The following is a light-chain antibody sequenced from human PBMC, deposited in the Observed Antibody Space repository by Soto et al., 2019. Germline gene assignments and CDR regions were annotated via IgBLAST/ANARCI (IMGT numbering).Light chain of an antibody. CDR2: DVT. CDR3: SSYRTTSTLWV. V-gene: IGLV2-14*03. J-gene: IGLJ3*02. Sequence: QSALTQPASVSGSPGQSITISCTGTSSDVGASNYVCWYQQHPGKAPKLMIDDVTNRPSGVSNRFSGSKSGNTASLTISGLRAEDEADYYCSSYRTTSTLWVFGGGTKLTVL. CDR1: SSDVGASNY.